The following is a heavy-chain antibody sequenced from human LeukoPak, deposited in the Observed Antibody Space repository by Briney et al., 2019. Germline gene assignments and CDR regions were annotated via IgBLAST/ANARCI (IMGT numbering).Heavy chain of an antibody. D-gene: IGHD2-2*02. CDR2: IIPIFGTA. J-gene: IGHJ6*02. V-gene: IGHV1-69*13. CDR3: ARGLAPAAILGQPRTYYYYYYGMDV. CDR1: GYTFTGYY. Sequence: SVKVSCKASGYTFTGYYMHWVRQAPGQGLEWMGGIIPIFGTANYAQKFQGRVTITADESTSTAYMELSSLRSEDTAVYYCARGLAPAAILGQPRTYYYYYYGMDVWGQGTTVTVSS.